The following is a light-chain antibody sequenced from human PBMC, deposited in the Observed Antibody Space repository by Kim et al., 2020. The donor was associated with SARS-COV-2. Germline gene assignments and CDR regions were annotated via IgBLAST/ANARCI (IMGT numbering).Light chain of an antibody. CDR1: KLGGNR. J-gene: IGLJ1*01. CDR2: QDD. V-gene: IGLV3-1*01. CDR3: QAWDNGTAV. Sequence: GAPGQTASITCSGDKLGGNRACWYQQKPGQSPVLIIYQDDKRPSGIPERFSASNSGSTATLTISGTQTMDDADYYCQAWDNGTAVFGTGTKVTVL.